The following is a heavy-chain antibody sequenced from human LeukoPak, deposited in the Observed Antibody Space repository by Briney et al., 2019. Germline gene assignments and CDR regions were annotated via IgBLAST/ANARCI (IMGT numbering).Heavy chain of an antibody. D-gene: IGHD3-3*01. CDR2: ISGSGGST. V-gene: IGHV3-23*01. CDR3: AKDEARFLEWLPLTYFDY. CDR1: GFTFSSYA. J-gene: IGHJ4*02. Sequence: PGGSLRLSCAASGFTFSSYAMSWVGQAPGKWLQWVSAISGSGGSTYYADSVKGRFTISRDNSKNTLYLQMNSLRAEDTAVYYCAKDEARFLEWLPLTYFDYWGQGTLVTISS.